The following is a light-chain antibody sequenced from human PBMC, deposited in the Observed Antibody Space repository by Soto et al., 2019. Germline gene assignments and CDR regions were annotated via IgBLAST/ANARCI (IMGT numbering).Light chain of an antibody. J-gene: IGLJ2*01. Sequence: QSALTQPRSVSGPPGQSVSTSCSGTSSDVGTYNYVSWYRQHPGKAPKHMIYDVSKRPSGVPDRFSGSKSGNTASLTISGLQAEDEADYYCCSYAGGYTHAVFGGGTKLTVL. CDR1: SSDVGTYNY. CDR3: CSYAGGYTHAV. V-gene: IGLV2-11*01. CDR2: DVS.